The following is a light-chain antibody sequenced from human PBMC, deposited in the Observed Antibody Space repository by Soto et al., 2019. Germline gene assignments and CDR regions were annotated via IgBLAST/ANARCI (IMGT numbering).Light chain of an antibody. Sequence: DLQMTQSPSALSASVGDRVTITCQASHDIGNYLNWYQQKPGKAPALLIYDAYTLERGVPSRFSGSGFGTDFSFTINSLQPEDIATYYCQQYDNMPLTFGGGTKLEIK. CDR2: DAY. J-gene: IGKJ4*01. V-gene: IGKV1-33*01. CDR3: QQYDNMPLT. CDR1: HDIGNY.